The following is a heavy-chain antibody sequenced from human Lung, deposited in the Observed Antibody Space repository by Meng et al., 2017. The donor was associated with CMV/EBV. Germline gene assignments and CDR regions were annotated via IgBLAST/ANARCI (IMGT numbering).Heavy chain of an antibody. CDR1: GNVFSTFA. J-gene: IGHJ4*02. CDR3: ARDVPRAGGAGSQFDF. D-gene: IGHD6-13*01. V-gene: IGHV1-69*13. Sequence: SXXVSXKTSGNVFSTFAVSWLRQAPGQGLEWMGGVVPLFGTANYAQKFQGRVTITADASTTTAYMELRSLKSEDTAIYFCARDVPRAGGAGSQFDFWGQGNLV. CDR2: VVPLFGTA.